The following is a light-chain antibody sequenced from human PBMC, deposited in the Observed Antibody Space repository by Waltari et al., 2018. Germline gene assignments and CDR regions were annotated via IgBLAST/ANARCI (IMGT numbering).Light chain of an antibody. Sequence: QSALTQPRSVSGSPGQSVTISCTGTSSDVGGYNYVSWYQQHPGKAPKLMVYDVNKRPSGVPYRFSGSKSGNTASLTISGLQAEDEADYHCCSYAGSYTYVVFGGGTKLTVL. V-gene: IGLV2-11*01. CDR2: DVN. CDR1: SSDVGGYNY. CDR3: CSYAGSYTYVV. J-gene: IGLJ2*01.